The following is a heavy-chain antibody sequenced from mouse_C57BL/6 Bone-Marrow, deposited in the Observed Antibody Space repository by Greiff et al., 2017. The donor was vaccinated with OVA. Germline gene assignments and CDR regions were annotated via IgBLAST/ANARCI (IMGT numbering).Heavy chain of an antibody. D-gene: IGHD2-5*01. Sequence: EVHLVESGGGLVKPGGSLQLSCAASGFTFSSYAMSWVRPTPEKRLEWVATISDGGSYTYYPDNVKGRFTISRDNAKNNLYLQMSHLKSEDTAMYYCAREDSNSYWGQGTTLTVSS. CDR1: GFTFSSYA. J-gene: IGHJ2*01. V-gene: IGHV5-4*01. CDR2: ISDGGSYT. CDR3: AREDSNSY.